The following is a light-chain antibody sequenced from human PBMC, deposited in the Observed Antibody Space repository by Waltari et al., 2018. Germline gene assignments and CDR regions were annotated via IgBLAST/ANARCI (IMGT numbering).Light chain of an antibody. CDR1: QSVSSY. CDR3: QQRSNWLYT. CDR2: DAS. Sequence: EIVLTQSPATLSLSPGERATLSCRASQSVSSYLAWYQQKPGQAPRLLIYDASNRATGIPSRFSGSGSWTDFTLTISSLEPEDFAVYYCQQRSNWLYTFGQGTKLEI. V-gene: IGKV3-11*01. J-gene: IGKJ2*01.